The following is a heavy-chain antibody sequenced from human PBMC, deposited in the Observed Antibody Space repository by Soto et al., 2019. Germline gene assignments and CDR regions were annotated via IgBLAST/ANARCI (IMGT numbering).Heavy chain of an antibody. V-gene: IGHV4-59*08. CDR3: ARLAPEDYFDY. CDR1: GGSISSYY. CDR2: IYYSGST. Sequence: PSETLSLTCTVSGGSISSYYWSWIRQPPGKGLEWIGYIYYSGSTNYNPSLKSRVTISVDTSKNQFSLKLSSVTAADTAVYYCARLAPEDYFDYWGQGTLVTVSS. J-gene: IGHJ4*02.